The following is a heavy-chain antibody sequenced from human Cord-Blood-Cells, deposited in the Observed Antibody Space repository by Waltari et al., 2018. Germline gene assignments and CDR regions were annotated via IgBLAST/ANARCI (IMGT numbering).Heavy chain of an antibody. D-gene: IGHD6-13*01. CDR3: ARDKAAAGKGYFQH. V-gene: IGHV3-33*01. CDR1: GFTFSSYG. Sequence: QVQLVESGGGVVQPGRSLRLSCAASGFTFSSYGMHWVRQAPGKGLEWVAVIWYDGSNKYYADSVKGRFTISRDNSKNTLYLQMNSLRAEDTAVYYCARDKAAAGKGYFQHWGQGTLVTVSS. J-gene: IGHJ1*01. CDR2: IWYDGSNK.